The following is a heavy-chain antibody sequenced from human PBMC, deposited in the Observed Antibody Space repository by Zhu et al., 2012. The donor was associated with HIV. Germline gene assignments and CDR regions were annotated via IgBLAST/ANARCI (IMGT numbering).Heavy chain of an antibody. Sequence: QVQLQQWGAGLLKPSETLSLTCAVYGGSFSGYNWMWIRQPPGKGLEWIGEIDHYGRTEYRPSLKRRVTISVDTSKSQFSLKMTAVTAADTAVYYCAEFGDSVDYWGPGTLVTVSS. J-gene: IGHJ4*02. D-gene: IGHD3-10*01. CDR2: IDHYGRT. CDR1: GGSFSGYN. CDR3: AEFGDSVDY. V-gene: IGHV4-34*01.